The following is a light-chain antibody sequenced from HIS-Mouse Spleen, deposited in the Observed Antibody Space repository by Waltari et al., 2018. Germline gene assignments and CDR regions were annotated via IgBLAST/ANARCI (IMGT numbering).Light chain of an antibody. CDR3: YSTDSSGNHRV. CDR2: EAS. Sequence: SYELTQPPSVSVSPGQTARITCSGDALPKKYAYWYQQKSGQAPVLVIYEASKRPSGIPERFSGSSSGTMPTLTISGAQVEDEADYYCYSTDSSGNHRVFGGGTKLTVL. CDR1: ALPKKY. J-gene: IGLJ2*01. V-gene: IGLV3-10*01.